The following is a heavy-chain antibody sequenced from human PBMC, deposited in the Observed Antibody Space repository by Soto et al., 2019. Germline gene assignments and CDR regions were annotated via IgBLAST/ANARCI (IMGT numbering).Heavy chain of an antibody. V-gene: IGHV4-31*03. CDR1: GGSISSGGYY. Sequence: TSETLSLTCTVSGGSISSGGYYWSWIRQHPGKGLEWIGYIYYSGSTYYNPSLKSRVTISVDTSKNQFSLKLSSVTAADTAVYYCASSQQWLVRPYYYYGMDVWGQGTTVTVSS. D-gene: IGHD6-19*01. J-gene: IGHJ6*02. CDR3: ASSQQWLVRPYYYYGMDV. CDR2: IYYSGST.